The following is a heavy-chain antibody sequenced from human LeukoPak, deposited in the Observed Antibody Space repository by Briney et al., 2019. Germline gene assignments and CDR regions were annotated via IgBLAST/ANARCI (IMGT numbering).Heavy chain of an antibody. Sequence: GGSLRLSCAASGFTFSSYGMHWVRQAPGKGLEWVAVIWYDGSNKYYADSVKGRFTISRDNSKNTLSLQMNSLRPEDTAVYYCAREEFEIVVAPSDMRQPGLDSWGQGTLVTVSS. D-gene: IGHD2-2*01. CDR3: AREEFEIVVAPSDMRQPGLDS. V-gene: IGHV3-33*01. CDR2: IWYDGSNK. J-gene: IGHJ4*02. CDR1: GFTFSSYG.